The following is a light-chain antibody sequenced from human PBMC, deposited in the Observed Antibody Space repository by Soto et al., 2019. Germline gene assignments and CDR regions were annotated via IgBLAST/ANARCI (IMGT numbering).Light chain of an antibody. J-gene: IGKJ1*01. Sequence: DIQITHSPSTLSASVGDRVTITCRSSQSISSWLAWYQQRPGKAPKLLIYKASSLESGVPSRFSGSGSGTEFTLTISSLQPDDFATYYCQQYNSYSPETLGQGTKVDIK. CDR2: KAS. CDR3: QQYNSYSPET. CDR1: QSISSW. V-gene: IGKV1-5*03.